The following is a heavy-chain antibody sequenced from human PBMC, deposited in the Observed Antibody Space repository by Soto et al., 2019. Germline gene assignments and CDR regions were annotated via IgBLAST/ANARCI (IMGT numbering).Heavy chain of an antibody. J-gene: IGHJ5*02. D-gene: IGHD3-22*01. V-gene: IGHV4-31*03. CDR1: GGSISSCGYY. Sequence: SETLSLTCTVSGGSISSCGYYWSWIRQHPGKGLEWIGYIYYSGSTYYNPSLKSRVTISVDTSKNQFSLKLSSVTAADTAVYYCAREYYYDSSGYYRWGQGTLVTVSS. CDR3: AREYYYDSSGYYR. CDR2: IYYSGST.